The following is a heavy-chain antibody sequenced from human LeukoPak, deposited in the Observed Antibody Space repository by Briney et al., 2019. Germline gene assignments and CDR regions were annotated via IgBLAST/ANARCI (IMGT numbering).Heavy chain of an antibody. CDR2: IYYSGST. Sequence: SETLSLTCTVSGGSISSYYWSWIRQPPGKGLEWIGYIYYSGSTNYNPSLKSRVTISVDTSKNQFSLKLSSVTAADTAVYYCARGSSWFPFDYWGQGTLVTVSS. J-gene: IGHJ4*02. CDR1: GGSISSYY. CDR3: ARGSSWFPFDY. D-gene: IGHD6-13*01. V-gene: IGHV4-59*01.